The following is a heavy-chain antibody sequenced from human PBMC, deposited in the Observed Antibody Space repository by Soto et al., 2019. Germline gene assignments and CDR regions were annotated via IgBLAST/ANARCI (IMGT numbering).Heavy chain of an antibody. J-gene: IGHJ4*02. V-gene: IGHV4-59*01. D-gene: IGHD2-8*01. Sequence: SSETLSLTCAVSDGSISRYYWSWFRQPPGKGPEWIGFVFSSGSANYNPSLKSRVTISVDTPKNLFSLKVTSVTAADTAVYYCARRGKGYATGYFDSWGQVTEVTLSS. CDR1: DGSISRYY. CDR3: ARRGKGYATGYFDS. CDR2: VFSSGSA.